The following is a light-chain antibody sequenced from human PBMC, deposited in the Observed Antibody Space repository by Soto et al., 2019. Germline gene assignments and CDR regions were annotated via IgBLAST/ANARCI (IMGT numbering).Light chain of an antibody. V-gene: IGKV3-15*01. J-gene: IGKJ2*01. CDR3: QQYNKWPPYT. Sequence: EIVMTQSPANLSVSPGERATLSCRASQSVSSNLAWYQQKPGQGHRLLIYGASTRATSIPARFSGSGSGTDFTLTINSLQSEDFAVYYCQQYNKWPPYTFGQGTKLEIK. CDR1: QSVSSN. CDR2: GAS.